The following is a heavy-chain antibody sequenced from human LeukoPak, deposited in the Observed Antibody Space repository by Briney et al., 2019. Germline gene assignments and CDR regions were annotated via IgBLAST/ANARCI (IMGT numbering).Heavy chain of an antibody. CDR2: ISSSGSTI. CDR1: GFTFSDYY. J-gene: IGHJ4*02. V-gene: IGHV3-11*04. Sequence: PGGSLRLSCAASGFTFSDYYMSSIRQAPGKGLEWVSYISSSGSTIYYADSVKGRFTISRDNAQNSLYLQMNSLRAEDTAVYYCARDPGAAAAFDYWGQGTLVTVSS. D-gene: IGHD6-13*01. CDR3: ARDPGAAAAFDY.